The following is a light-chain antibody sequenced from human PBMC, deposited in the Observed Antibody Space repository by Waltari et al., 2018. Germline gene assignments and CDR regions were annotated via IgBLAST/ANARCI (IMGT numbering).Light chain of an antibody. Sequence: WRASQGIDNWLAWYQQKPGKAPKLLISAAYNLHSGVPSRFSGSRSETEFTLTINNLQPEDFATYFCQQAKSFPVTFGQGTQLEIK. CDR3: QQAKSFPVT. J-gene: IGKJ5*01. CDR1: QGIDNW. CDR2: AAY. V-gene: IGKV1-12*01.